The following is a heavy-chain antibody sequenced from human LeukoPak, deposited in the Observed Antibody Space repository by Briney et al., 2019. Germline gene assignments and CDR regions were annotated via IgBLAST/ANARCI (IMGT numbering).Heavy chain of an antibody. V-gene: IGHV4-39*01. D-gene: IGHD3-22*01. CDR3: ARLSHYSDSSGYYLGSYYCDY. CDR2: IYYSGST. CDR1: GGSISSSSYY. J-gene: IGHJ4*02. Sequence: SETLSLTCTVSGGSISSSSYYWGWIRQPPGKGLEWIGSIYYSGSTYYNPSVKSRVTLSLDTSKNQFSLKLSSVTAADTAVYYCARLSHYSDSSGYYLGSYYCDYWGQGTLVTVSS.